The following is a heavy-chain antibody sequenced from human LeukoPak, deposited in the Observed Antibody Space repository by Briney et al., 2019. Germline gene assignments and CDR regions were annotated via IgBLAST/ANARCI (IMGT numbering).Heavy chain of an antibody. J-gene: IGHJ4*02. Sequence: GGSLRLSCAASRFTFSSYAMSWLPQAPGKGLEWGSGIYGSGSSTYYADSVKGRFTIHTSNSKNTLDLQRNSLKAQDKAEYSFAKAGAGTCPSSLDFWGQGTLVTASS. CDR2: IYGSGSST. V-gene: IGHV3-23*01. D-gene: IGHD2-15*01. CDR3: AKAGAGTCPSSLDF. CDR1: RFTFSSYA.